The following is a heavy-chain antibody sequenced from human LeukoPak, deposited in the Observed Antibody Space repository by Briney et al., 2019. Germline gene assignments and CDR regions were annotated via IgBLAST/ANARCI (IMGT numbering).Heavy chain of an antibody. CDR3: AREMGVVTAHGIDV. J-gene: IGHJ6*02. Sequence: PSETQSLTCIVSGGSISSISSNNYHWGWIRQPPGKGLEWIGSIYYSGSTYYNPSLKSRVTISVDTSKNQFSLKLSSVTPADTALYYCAREMGVVTAHGIDVWGQGTTVTVSS. D-gene: IGHD4-23*01. CDR2: IYYSGST. CDR1: GGSISSISSNNYH. V-gene: IGHV4-39*02.